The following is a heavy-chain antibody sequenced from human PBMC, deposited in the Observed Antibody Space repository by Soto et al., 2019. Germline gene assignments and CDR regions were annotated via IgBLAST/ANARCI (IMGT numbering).Heavy chain of an antibody. CDR3: SCSSGWVRGFDY. CDR2: IDPIYSST. D-gene: IGHD6-19*01. J-gene: IGHJ4*02. CDR1: GYSFTSYW. V-gene: IGHV5-10-1*01. Sequence: PGASLKISCKGSGYSFTSYWISWVRQMPGKVLECMWRIDPIYSSTYYSPSFQCHVSISAYKSISTAYLQWISLKDLDTAMYYCSCSSGWVRGFDYWGQGTLVTVSS.